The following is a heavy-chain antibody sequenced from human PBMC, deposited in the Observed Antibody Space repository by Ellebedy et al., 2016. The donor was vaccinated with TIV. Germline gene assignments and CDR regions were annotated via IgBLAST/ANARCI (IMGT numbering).Heavy chain of an antibody. V-gene: IGHV3-9*01. CDR1: GFTFDDYA. D-gene: IGHD5-12*01. CDR3: AKDVGYSGYDGIGY. CDR2: ITWNIGSI. Sequence: SLKISXAASGFTFDDYAMHWVRQTPGKGLEWVSGITWNIGSIGYADSVKGRFTISRDNAKKSLYLQMDSLRAEDTAFYYCAKDVGYSGYDGIGYWGQGTLVTVSS. J-gene: IGHJ4*02.